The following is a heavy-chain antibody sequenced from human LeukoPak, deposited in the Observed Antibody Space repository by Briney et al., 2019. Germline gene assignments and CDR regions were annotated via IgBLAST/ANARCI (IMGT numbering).Heavy chain of an antibody. CDR2: IYYKGST. CDR1: VGSINSHY. V-gene: IGHV4-59*08. CDR3: VRRDNTGWNYFDY. Sequence: SETLSLTCTVSVGSINSHYWSWIRQPPGKGLEGIGDIYYKGSTNYNPSLKSRVTISVDTSKNHLSLKLTSVLAADTAIYYCVRRDNTGWNYFDYWGEGILVTVPS. J-gene: IGHJ4*02. D-gene: IGHD6-19*01.